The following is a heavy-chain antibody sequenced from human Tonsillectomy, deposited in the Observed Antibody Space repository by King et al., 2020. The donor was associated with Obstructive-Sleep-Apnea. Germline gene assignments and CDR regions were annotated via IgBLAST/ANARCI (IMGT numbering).Heavy chain of an antibody. CDR2: INHSGST. J-gene: IGHJ4*02. CDR1: GGAFSGYY. CDR3: ARESGLMVWGVKSYYFDY. D-gene: IGHD3-10*01. Sequence: VQLQQWGAGLLKPSETLSLTCAVYGGAFSGYYWSWIRQPPGKGLEWIGEINHSGSTNYNPSLKSRVTISVDTSKNQFSLKRSSVTAADTAVYYCARESGLMVWGVKSYYFDYWGQGTLVTVSS. V-gene: IGHV4-34*01.